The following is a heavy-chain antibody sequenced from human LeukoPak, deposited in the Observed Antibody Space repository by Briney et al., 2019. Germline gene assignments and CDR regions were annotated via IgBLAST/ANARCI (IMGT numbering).Heavy chain of an antibody. Sequence: GGSLRLSCAASGFTFSNYAMHWVRQAPGKGLEWVSLISSGGTYEYYADSVKGRFTISRDNSKNTLYLQFNSLRAEDTAVYYCARDSTYYYDSGSSGPHYFDNWGQGTLVTVSS. V-gene: IGHV3-30*01. CDR1: GFTFSNYA. J-gene: IGHJ4*02. CDR3: ARDSTYYYDSGSSGPHYFDN. CDR2: ISSGGTYE. D-gene: IGHD3-10*01.